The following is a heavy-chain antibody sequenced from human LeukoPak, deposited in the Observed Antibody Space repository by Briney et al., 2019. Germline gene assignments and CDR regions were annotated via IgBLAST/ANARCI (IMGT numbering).Heavy chain of an antibody. CDR1: GGSISSGGYS. Sequence: PSETLSLTCAVSGGSISSGGYSWSWIRQPPGKGLEWIGYIYHSGSTYYNPSLKSRVTISVDTSKNQFSLKLSSVTAADTAVYYCARDLGGYNFRYFDYWGQGTLVTVSS. D-gene: IGHD5-24*01. CDR2: IYHSGST. J-gene: IGHJ4*02. CDR3: ARDLGGYNFRYFDY. V-gene: IGHV4-30-2*01.